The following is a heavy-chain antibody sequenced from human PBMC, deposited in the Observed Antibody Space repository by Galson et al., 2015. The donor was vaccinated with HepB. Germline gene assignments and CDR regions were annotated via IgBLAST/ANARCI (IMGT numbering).Heavy chain of an antibody. CDR2: IFHLGNT. CDR1: GASITTNDYF. V-gene: IGHV4-39*01. D-gene: IGHD6-13*01. CDR3: ARHKAAGRNYYGMDV. J-gene: IGHJ6*02. Sequence: SETLSLTCNVSGASITTNDYFWAWVRQPPGKGLEWIGIIFHLGNTYYSPSLGSRISIYIESSKNQFSLKLHSVTAADAGVYYCARHKAAGRNYYGMDVWGRGTTVVVSS.